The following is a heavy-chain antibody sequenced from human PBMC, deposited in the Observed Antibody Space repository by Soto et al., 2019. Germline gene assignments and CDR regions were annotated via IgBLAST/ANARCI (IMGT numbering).Heavy chain of an antibody. CDR2: IYYSGGT. D-gene: IGHD6-19*01. V-gene: IGHV4-61*08. Sequence: TKPLRWPFAGSNIIGGGYFCTSEQQPPGKGLEWLGYIYYSGGTNYNPSLKSRVTISLDKSKSQFSLRLISVTAADTAVYYCTREQSDDNYFDPWGQGNLVNGSA. J-gene: IGHJ5*02. CDR1: GSNIIGGGYF. CDR3: TREQSDDNYFDP.